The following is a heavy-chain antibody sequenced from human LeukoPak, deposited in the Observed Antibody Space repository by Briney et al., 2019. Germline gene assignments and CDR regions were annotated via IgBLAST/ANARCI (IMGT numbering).Heavy chain of an antibody. CDR3: ARDIVRYFDY. CDR2: IHTSGST. Sequence: SETLSLTCTVSGGSISSGSYYWSWIRQPAGKGLEWIGRIHTSGSTSSNPSLKSRVTISTDTSKNQFSLKLSSVTAADTAVYYCARDIVRYFDYWGQGTLVTVSS. J-gene: IGHJ4*02. D-gene: IGHD2-8*01. CDR1: GGSISSGSYY. V-gene: IGHV4-61*02.